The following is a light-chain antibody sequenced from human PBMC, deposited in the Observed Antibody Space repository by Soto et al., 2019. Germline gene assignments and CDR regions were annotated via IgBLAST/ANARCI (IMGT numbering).Light chain of an antibody. CDR1: SSDVGVFNY. J-gene: IGLJ2*01. CDR2: EVS. V-gene: IGLV2-14*01. Sequence: QSALTQPASVSGSPGQSITISCTGASSDVGVFNYVSWYQQHPGKAPKLLIYEVSNRPSGLSNRFSGSKSGNTASLTISGLQAEDEADYYCAAWDDSLNGQVFGGGTKVTVL. CDR3: AAWDDSLNGQV.